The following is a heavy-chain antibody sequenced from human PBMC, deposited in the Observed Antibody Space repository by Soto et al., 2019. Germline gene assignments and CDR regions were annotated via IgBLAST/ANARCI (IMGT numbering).Heavy chain of an antibody. D-gene: IGHD3-10*01. J-gene: IGHJ6*02. Sequence: SETLSLTCAVSGGSISSGGYFWSWIRQPPGKGLEWVGYVHNTGNTKYNPSLKSRVTISVDTSKRQFSLKLSSVTAADAAVYYCASAYYYGSGSHPYFYYGMDVWGQGTTVTVSS. V-gene: IGHV4-61*08. CDR1: GGSISSGGYF. CDR3: ASAYYYGSGSHPYFYYGMDV. CDR2: VHNTGNT.